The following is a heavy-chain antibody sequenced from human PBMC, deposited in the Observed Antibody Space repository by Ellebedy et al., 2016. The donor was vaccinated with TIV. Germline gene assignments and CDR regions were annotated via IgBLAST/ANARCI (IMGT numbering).Heavy chain of an antibody. CDR3: ATPPLRQFDLFDVPPAEYLHH. D-gene: IGHD3-9*01. Sequence: ASVKVSXKASGYTFINYDITWVRQAPGQGLEWMGGISVYTGDTNYAQKFQGRVTITADRSTSTAYMELSSLRSDDTAVYYCATPPLRQFDLFDVPPAEYLHHWGQGTLVTVSS. CDR1: GYTFINYD. V-gene: IGHV1-18*01. J-gene: IGHJ1*01. CDR2: ISVYTGDT.